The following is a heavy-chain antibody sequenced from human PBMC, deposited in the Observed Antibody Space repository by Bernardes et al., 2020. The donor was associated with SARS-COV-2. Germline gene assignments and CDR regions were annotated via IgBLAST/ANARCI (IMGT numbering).Heavy chain of an antibody. D-gene: IGHD6-13*01. CDR1: GITFSSYW. V-gene: IGHV3-74*01. CDR3: ASSSWLVGYYFYYMDV. Sequence: GSLRLSCAASGITFSSYWMHWVRQAPGKGLVWVSRINSDGSSTSYADSVKGRFTISRDNAKNTLYLQMNSLRAEDTAVYYCASSSWLVGYYFYYMDVWGKGTTVTVSS. J-gene: IGHJ6*03. CDR2: INSDGSST.